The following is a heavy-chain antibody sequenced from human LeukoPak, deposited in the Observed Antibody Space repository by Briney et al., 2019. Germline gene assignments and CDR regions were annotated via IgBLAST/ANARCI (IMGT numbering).Heavy chain of an antibody. Sequence: PGGSLRLSCAASGFTFSSYAMSWVCQAPGKGLEWVSAISGSGGSTYYADSVKGRFTISRDNSKNTLYLQMNSLRAEDTAVYYCAKHWGYMYYFDYWGQGTLVTVSS. CDR1: GFTFSSYA. J-gene: IGHJ4*02. CDR2: ISGSGGST. CDR3: AKHWGYMYYFDY. V-gene: IGHV3-23*01. D-gene: IGHD7-27*01.